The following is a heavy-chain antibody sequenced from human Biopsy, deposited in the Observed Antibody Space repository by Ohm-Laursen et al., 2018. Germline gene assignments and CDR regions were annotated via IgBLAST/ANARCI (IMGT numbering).Heavy chain of an antibody. J-gene: IGHJ4*02. V-gene: IGHV1-8*01. D-gene: IGHD2-8*01. CDR1: GYPFTSYD. Sequence: GASVKVSCKAYGYPFTSYDINWVRQATGQGLEWLGWMNPVSGNTGSAQKFHDRVTMTMNTSINTAYLELSSLRSEDTAVYYCARFDNGFDKWGQGTLVTVSS. CDR3: ARFDNGFDK. CDR2: MNPVSGNT.